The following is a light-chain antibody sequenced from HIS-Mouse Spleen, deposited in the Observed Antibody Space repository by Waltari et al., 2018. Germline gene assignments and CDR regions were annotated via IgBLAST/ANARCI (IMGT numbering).Light chain of an antibody. CDR3: CSYAGSSTWV. CDR1: SSDVGSYNL. CDR2: EGS. Sequence: QSALTQPASVSGSPGQSITISCTGTSSDVGSYNLVSWYQQHPGKAPNLMIYEGSKRPVWVSNLFSGSKSGNTASLTISGLQAEDEADYYCCSYAGSSTWVFGGGTKLTVL. V-gene: IGLV2-23*01. J-gene: IGLJ3*02.